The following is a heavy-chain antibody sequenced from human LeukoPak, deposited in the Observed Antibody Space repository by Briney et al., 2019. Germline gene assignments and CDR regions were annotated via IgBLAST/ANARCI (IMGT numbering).Heavy chain of an antibody. CDR3: ARDRYSYGSRDFDY. D-gene: IGHD5-18*01. Sequence: GRSLRLSCVASGFTFSSYGMHWVRQAPGKGLEWVAVIWYDGSNKYYADSVKGRFTISRDNSKNTLYLQMNSLRAEDTAVYYCARDRYSYGSRDFDYWGQGTLVTVSS. V-gene: IGHV3-33*01. CDR2: IWYDGSNK. CDR1: GFTFSSYG. J-gene: IGHJ4*02.